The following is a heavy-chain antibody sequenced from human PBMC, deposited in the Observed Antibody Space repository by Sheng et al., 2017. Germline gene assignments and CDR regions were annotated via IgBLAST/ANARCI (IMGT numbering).Heavy chain of an antibody. CDR2: IHPGNGNT. Sequence: QVQLVQSGAEVKKPGASVMLSCKASGYSFTSSTLHWVRQAPGQSLEWMGWIHPGNGNTKYAQKFQGRVTMTSDTSASTAYMELNILKSEDTAMYYCASEPWSNAFDIWGQGTMVTVSS. D-gene: IGHD2-8*01. CDR3: ASEPWSNAFDI. CDR1: GYSFTSST. V-gene: IGHV1-3*01. J-gene: IGHJ3*02.